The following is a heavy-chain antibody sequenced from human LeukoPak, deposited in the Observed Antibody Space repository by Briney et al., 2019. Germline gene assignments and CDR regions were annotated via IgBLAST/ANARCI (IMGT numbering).Heavy chain of an antibody. D-gene: IGHD6-13*01. CDR3: ASPVGQQLDTSY. V-gene: IGHV3-11*01. CDR2: ISSSGSTI. J-gene: IGHJ4*02. CDR1: GGSISSYY. Sequence: LSLTCTVSGGSISSYYWSWIRQAPGKGLEWVSYISSSGSTIYYADSVKGRFTISRDNAKNSLYLQMNSLRAEDTAVYYCASPVGQQLDTSYWGQGTLVTVSS.